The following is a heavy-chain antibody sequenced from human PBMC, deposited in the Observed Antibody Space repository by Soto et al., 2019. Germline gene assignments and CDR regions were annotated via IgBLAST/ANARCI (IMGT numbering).Heavy chain of an antibody. CDR2: ISGSGDST. J-gene: IGHJ4*02. CDR3: AKDRLGGGSWSDIDY. CDR1: GFTFSSCA. D-gene: IGHD6-13*01. V-gene: IGHV3-23*01. Sequence: GGSLRLSCAASGFTFSSCAMSWVRQAPGKGLEWVSGISGSGDSTYYADSVKGRFTISRDNSKNTLYLQMNSLRAEDTAVYYCAKDRLGGGSWSDIDYWGQGTLVTVSS.